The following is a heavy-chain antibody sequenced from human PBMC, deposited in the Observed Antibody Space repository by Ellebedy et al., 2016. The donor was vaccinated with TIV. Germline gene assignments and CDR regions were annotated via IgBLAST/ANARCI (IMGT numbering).Heavy chain of an antibody. CDR2: ISYDGSNK. CDR3: ARGGSGSVV. V-gene: IGHV3-30*03. CDR1: GFIFSSYG. D-gene: IGHD1-26*01. J-gene: IGHJ3*01. Sequence: GESLKISCEASGFIFSSYGMHWVRQAPGKGLEWVAVISYDGSNKYYADSVKGRFTISRDNSKNTLYLQMNSLRAEDTAVYYCARGGSGSVVWGQGTMVTVSS.